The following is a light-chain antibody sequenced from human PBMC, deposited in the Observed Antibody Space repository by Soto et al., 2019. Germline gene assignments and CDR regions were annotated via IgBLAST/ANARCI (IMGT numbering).Light chain of an antibody. J-gene: IGLJ2*01. CDR2: SNN. V-gene: IGLV1-44*01. CDR1: SSNIGSNT. CDR3: ATDDVSLNAVV. Sequence: QAVVTQPPSASGTPGQRVTISCSGSSSNIGSNTVNWYQQLPGTAPKLLIHSNNQRPSGVPDRFSGSKSGTSASLAISGLQSEDEADYYCATDDVSLNAVVFGGGTKLTV.